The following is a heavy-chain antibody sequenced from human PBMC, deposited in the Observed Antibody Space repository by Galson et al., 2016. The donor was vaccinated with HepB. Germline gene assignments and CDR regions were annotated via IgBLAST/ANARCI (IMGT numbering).Heavy chain of an antibody. Sequence: SLRLSCAASGFTFSSYGIHWVRQAPGKGLEWVAVISYDGNNKYYADSVKGRFTISRDNSKNTLYLQMSSLRAEDTAVYYCAKKAHILTGPDAFDIWGQGTMVTGSP. CDR3: AKKAHILTGPDAFDI. D-gene: IGHD3-9*01. CDR1: GFTFSSYG. J-gene: IGHJ3*02. CDR2: ISYDGNNK. V-gene: IGHV3-30*18.